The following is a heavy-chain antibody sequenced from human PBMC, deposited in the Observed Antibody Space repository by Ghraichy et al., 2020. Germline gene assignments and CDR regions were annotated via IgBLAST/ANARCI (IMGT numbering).Heavy chain of an antibody. D-gene: IGHD5-18*01. Sequence: ETLSLTCAVYGGSFSGYYWSWIRQPPGKGLEWIGEINHSGSTNYNPSLKSRVTISVDTSKNQFSLKLSSVTAADTAVYYCARGRGGYSYGYLSDYYYYYYMDVWGKGTTVTVSS. CDR2: INHSGST. V-gene: IGHV4-34*01. J-gene: IGHJ6*03. CDR3: ARGRGGYSYGYLSDYYYYYYMDV. CDR1: GGSFSGYY.